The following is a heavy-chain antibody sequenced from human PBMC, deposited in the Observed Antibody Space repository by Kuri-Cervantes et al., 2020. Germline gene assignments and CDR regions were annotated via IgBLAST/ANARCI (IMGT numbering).Heavy chain of an antibody. CDR2: IYYSGGT. CDR1: GGSISTYY. J-gene: IGHJ4*02. V-gene: IGHV4-59*01. Sequence: SESLSLTCTVSGGSISTYYWSWIRQPPGKGLEWIGYIYYSGGTNYNPSLKSRVTISVDTSKNQFSLRLTSVTAADTAVYYCARGVEGFLDCFNYWGQGTLVTVSS. CDR3: ARGVEGFLDCFNY. D-gene: IGHD2-15*01.